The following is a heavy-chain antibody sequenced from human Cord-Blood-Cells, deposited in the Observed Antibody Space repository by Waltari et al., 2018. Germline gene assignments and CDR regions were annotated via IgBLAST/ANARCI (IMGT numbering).Heavy chain of an antibody. CDR2: MKPNSGNT. CDR1: GYTFTSYE. V-gene: IGHV1-8*01. J-gene: IGHJ2*01. CDR3: ARGDGVPFLRHLYFDL. Sequence: QVQLVQSGAEVQKPGASVKVSCKASGYTFTSYEINWVRQANGQGLEWMGWMKPNSGNTGYAQKFQGRFTMTRKTSISTVYMELSSLRSEDTAVYYCARGDGVPFLRHLYFDLWGRGTLVTVSS. D-gene: IGHD3-3*01.